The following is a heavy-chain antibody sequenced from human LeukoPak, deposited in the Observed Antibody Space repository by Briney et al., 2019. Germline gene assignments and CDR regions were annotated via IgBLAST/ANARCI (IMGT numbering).Heavy chain of an antibody. J-gene: IGHJ4*02. CDR3: ARWAVVTANYFDY. V-gene: IGHV4-38-2*02. D-gene: IGHD2-15*01. CDR2: IYNSGST. CDR1: GYSISSGHY. Sequence: PSETLSLTCTVSGYSISSGHYWGWIRQPPGKGLEWIGNIYNSGSTYYNPSLKSRVTISVDTSKNQFSLKLSSVTAADTSVYYCARWAVVTANYFDYWGQGTLVTVSS.